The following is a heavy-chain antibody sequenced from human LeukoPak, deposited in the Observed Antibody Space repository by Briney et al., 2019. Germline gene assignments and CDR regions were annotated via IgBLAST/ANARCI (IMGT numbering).Heavy chain of an antibody. CDR2: IYYSGST. CDR1: GGSISSYY. V-gene: IGHV4-59*01. CDR3: ARAFPSARGWYFYFDY. J-gene: IGHJ4*02. Sequence: SETLSLTCTVSGGSISSYYWSWIRQPPGEGLEWIGYIYYSGSTNYNPSLKSRVTISVDTSKNQFSLKLSSVTAADTAVYYCARAFPSARGWYFYFDYWGQGTLVTVSS. D-gene: IGHD6-19*01.